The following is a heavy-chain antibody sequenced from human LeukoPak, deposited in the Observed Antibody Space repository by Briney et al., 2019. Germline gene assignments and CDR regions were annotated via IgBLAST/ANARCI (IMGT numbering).Heavy chain of an antibody. CDR1: GGSISSYY. CDR3: ARGAYCTTGVCYNDY. CDR2: IYYSGST. D-gene: IGHD2-8*01. Sequence: PSETLSLTCTVSGGSISSYYWSWIRQPPGKGLEWIGDIYYSGSTNYNPSLKSRVTISVDTSKNQFSLKLSSVTAAGTAVYYCARGAYCTTGVCYNDYWGQGTLVTVSS. V-gene: IGHV4-59*01. J-gene: IGHJ4*02.